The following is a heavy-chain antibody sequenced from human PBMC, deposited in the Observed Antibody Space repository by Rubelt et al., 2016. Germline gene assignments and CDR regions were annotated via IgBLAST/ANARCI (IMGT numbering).Heavy chain of an antibody. CDR3: ARASYSSSLTTYYYYGMDV. Sequence: QVQLQQWGAGLLKPSETLSLTCAVYGGSFSGYYWSWIRQPPGKGLEWVSYISSSDSTIYYADSVKGRFTISRDNAKNSLYLQMNSLRAEDTAVYYCARASYSSSLTTYYYYGMDVWGQGTMVIVSS. CDR2: ISSSDSTI. V-gene: IGHV3-11*01. CDR1: GGSFSGYY. J-gene: IGHJ6*02. D-gene: IGHD6-13*01.